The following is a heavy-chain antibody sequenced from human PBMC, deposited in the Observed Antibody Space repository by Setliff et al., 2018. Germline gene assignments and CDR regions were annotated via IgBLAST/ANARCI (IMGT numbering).Heavy chain of an antibody. J-gene: IGHJ4*02. CDR2: IYTSGAPSGSS. V-gene: IGHV4-4*08. Sequence: SETLSPTCTVSGGSMINYYWTWIRQSPGKGLEWIGKIYTSGAPSGSSYYNPSLKSRLTISVDTSKDLFSLKLSSVTTADTAVYYCARHYGGGYKHFDYWGQGTLVTVSS. CDR3: ARHYGGGYKHFDY. D-gene: IGHD5-12*01. CDR1: GGSMINYY.